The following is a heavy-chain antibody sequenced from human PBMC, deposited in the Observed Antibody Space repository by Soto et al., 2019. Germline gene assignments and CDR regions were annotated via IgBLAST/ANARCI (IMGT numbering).Heavy chain of an antibody. CDR3: ACGRSTVTTD. CDR2: IYYSGST. Sequence: PSETLSLTCTVSGGSISSYYWSWIRQPPGKGLEWIGYIYYSGSTNYNPSLKSRVTISVDTSKNQFSLKLSSVTAADTAVYYCACGRSTVTTDWGQGTLGTVS. D-gene: IGHD4-17*01. CDR1: GGSISSYY. V-gene: IGHV4-59*01. J-gene: IGHJ4*02.